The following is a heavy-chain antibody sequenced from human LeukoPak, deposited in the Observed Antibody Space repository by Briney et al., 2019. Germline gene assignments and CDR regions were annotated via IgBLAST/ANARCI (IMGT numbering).Heavy chain of an antibody. D-gene: IGHD5-24*01. CDR2: ILGTGGRT. J-gene: IGHJ4*02. CDR3: SKDGGMATVSRSSFYFDY. V-gene: IGHV3-23*01. Sequence: GGSLRLSCAASGFTFTNYVMTWVRQAPGKGLEWVSAILGTGGRTDYANSVKGRFTISRDNSKNTLYLQMNSLRVEDTAVYYCSKDGGMATVSRSSFYFDYWGQGALVTVSS. CDR1: GFTFTNYV.